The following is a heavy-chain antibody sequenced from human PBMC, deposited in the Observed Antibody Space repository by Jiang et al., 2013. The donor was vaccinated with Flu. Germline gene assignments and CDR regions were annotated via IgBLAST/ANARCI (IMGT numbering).Heavy chain of an antibody. CDR3: AKDIRHGTYDLGHWDYYGMDV. CDR2: IWWNGAVT. J-gene: IGHJ6*02. D-gene: IGHD3-3*01. V-gene: IGHV3-9*01. CDR1: GFTFDDFA. Sequence: GLVQPGRSLRLSCAASGFTFDDFAMHWVRQAPGKGLEWVSGIWWNGAVTGYADSVRGRFIISRDNAGNSLYLQMNSLRAEDTALYYCAKDIRHGTYDLGHWDYYGMDVWGQGTTVTVSS.